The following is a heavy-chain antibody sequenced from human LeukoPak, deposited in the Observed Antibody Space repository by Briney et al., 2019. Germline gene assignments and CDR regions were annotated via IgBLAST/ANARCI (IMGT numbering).Heavy chain of an antibody. V-gene: IGHV3-21*01. J-gene: IGHJ4*02. CDR1: GFTFSSYS. Sequence: GGSLRLPCAASGFTFSSYSMNWVRQAPGKGLEWVSSISSSSSYIYYADSVKGRFTISRDNAKNSLYLQMNSLRAEDTAVYYCARDQYSSGWFDPVDYWGQGTLVTVSS. CDR3: ARDQYSSGWFDPVDY. CDR2: ISSSSSYI. D-gene: IGHD6-19*01.